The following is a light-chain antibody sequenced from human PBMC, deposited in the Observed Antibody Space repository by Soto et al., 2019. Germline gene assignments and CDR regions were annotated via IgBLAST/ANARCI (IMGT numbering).Light chain of an antibody. J-gene: IGKJ1*01. CDR2: DAS. V-gene: IGKV3-20*01. Sequence: EIVLTQSPGTLSLSLGERATLSCRASQSVSSSYLAWYQQKPGQAPRLLISDASTRATGIPVRFSGSGSGTDFTLTISSLQSEDFAVYYCQQYDDWPTFGQGTKVDIK. CDR1: QSVSSSY. CDR3: QQYDDWPT.